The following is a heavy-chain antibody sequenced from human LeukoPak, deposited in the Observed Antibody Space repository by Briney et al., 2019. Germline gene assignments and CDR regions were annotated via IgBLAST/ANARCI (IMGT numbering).Heavy chain of an antibody. CDR2: ISTSPSAM. J-gene: IGHJ5*02. CDR1: GFTFSSYA. D-gene: IGHD2-21*02. CDR3: ARGGTYCGDGCYGTNL. V-gene: IGHV3-21*06. Sequence: GGSLRLSCTASGFTFSSYAMNWVRQAPGKGLEWVASISTSPSAMYYADSVKGRFTISRDNAKNSLYLQMSSLRDEGTAVYYCARGGTYCGDGCYGTNLWGQGTLVTVSS.